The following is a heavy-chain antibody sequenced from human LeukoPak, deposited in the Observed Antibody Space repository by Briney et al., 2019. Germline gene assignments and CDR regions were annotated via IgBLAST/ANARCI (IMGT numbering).Heavy chain of an antibody. CDR1: RYTFSSYD. J-gene: IGHJ4*02. Sequence: ASVKVSCKASRYTFSSYDINWVRQATGQGLEWVGWMNPNSGNTGYAQKFQGRVTMTRNTSISTAYMELSSLRSEDTAVYYCARVRGYAGTEVDYWGQGTLVTVSS. D-gene: IGHD3-10*01. CDR2: MNPNSGNT. V-gene: IGHV1-8*01. CDR3: ARVRGYAGTEVDY.